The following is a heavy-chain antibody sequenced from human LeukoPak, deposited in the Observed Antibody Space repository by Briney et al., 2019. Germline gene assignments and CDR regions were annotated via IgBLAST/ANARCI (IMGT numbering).Heavy chain of an antibody. CDR1: GYTFTSYG. V-gene: IGHV1-18*01. CDR2: ISAYNGNT. J-gene: IGHJ3*02. Sequence: RWASVKVSCKASGYTFTSYGISWVRQAPGQGLEWMGWISAYNGNTNYAQKFQGRVTITADESTSTAYMELSSLRSEDTAVYYCARVKVGANDAFDIWGQGTMVTVSS. CDR3: ARVKVGANDAFDI. D-gene: IGHD1-26*01.